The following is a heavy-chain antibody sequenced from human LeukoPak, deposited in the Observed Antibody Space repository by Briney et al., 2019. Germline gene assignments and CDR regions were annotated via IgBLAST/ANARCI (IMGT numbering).Heavy chain of an antibody. Sequence: PGRSLRLSCAASGFTFSSYGMHWVRQAPGKGLEWVAVIWYDGSNKYYADSVKGRFTISRDNSKNTLYLQMNSLRAEDTAVYYCARETLRGYSGYDPPLSGMDVWGQGTTVTVSS. V-gene: IGHV3-33*01. CDR2: IWYDGSNK. CDR1: GFTFSSYG. D-gene: IGHD5-12*01. CDR3: ARETLRGYSGYDPPLSGMDV. J-gene: IGHJ6*02.